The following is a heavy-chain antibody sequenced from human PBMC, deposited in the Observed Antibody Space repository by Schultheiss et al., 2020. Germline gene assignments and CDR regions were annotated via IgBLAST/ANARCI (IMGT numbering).Heavy chain of an antibody. CDR1: GFTFSSYT. D-gene: IGHD3-3*01. J-gene: IGHJ6*02. CDR3: ARGQYYDFWSGAYYYYGMDV. Sequence: GGSLRLSCATSGFTFSSYTMHWVCQAPGKGLEWVALMSYGGSSKYYADSVQGRFTISRENAKNSLYLQMNSLRAGDTAVYYCARGQYYDFWSGAYYYYGMDVWGQGTTVTVSS. CDR2: MSYGGSSK. V-gene: IGHV3-30*14.